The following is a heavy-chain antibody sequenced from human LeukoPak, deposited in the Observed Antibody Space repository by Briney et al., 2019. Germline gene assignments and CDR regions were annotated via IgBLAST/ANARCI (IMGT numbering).Heavy chain of an antibody. CDR2: INHSGST. Sequence: SETLSLTCAAYGGSFSGYYWSWIRQPPGKGLEWIGEINHSGSTNYNPSLKRRVTISVDTSKNQFSLKLSSVTAADTAVYYCARGYNTCFDYWGQGTLVTVSS. V-gene: IGHV4-34*01. CDR3: ARGYNTCFDY. D-gene: IGHD5-24*01. CDR1: GGSFSGYY. J-gene: IGHJ4*02.